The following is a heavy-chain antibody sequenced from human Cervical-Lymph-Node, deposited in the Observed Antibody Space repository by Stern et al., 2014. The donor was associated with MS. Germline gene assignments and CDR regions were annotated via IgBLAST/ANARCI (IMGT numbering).Heavy chain of an antibody. Sequence: QDQLVQSGAEVKKPGASVKVSCKASGYTFINYNMHWVRQAPGQGLEWMGMINPRGGSTSYAQKFQGRVTMVRDTSTSTIYMELSSLRSEDTAVYYCARDLEEDMDVWGQGTTVTVSS. CDR1: GYTFINYN. V-gene: IGHV1-46*03. CDR2: INPRGGST. J-gene: IGHJ6*02. CDR3: ARDLEEDMDV.